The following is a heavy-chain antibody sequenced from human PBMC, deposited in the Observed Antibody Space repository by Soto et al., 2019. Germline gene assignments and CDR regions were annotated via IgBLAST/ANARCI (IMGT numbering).Heavy chain of an antibody. V-gene: IGHV3-30*04. CDR3: ARVATAMTYDF. CDR2: ISNDGGRK. J-gene: IGHJ4*02. D-gene: IGHD2-21*02. Sequence: GGSLRLSCAASGFSLSTNTMHWVRQVPGKGLEWVASISNDGGRKYYADFVKGRFTISRDTANNILYLEMNSLRAEDTSLYYCARVATAMTYDFWGQGTQVTVPQ. CDR1: GFSLSTNT.